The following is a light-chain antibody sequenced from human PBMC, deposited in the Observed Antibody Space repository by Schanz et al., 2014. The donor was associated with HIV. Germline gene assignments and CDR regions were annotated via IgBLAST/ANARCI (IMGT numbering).Light chain of an antibody. CDR1: TSDVGGHNY. CDR3: SSYAGNNNYV. J-gene: IGLJ1*01. CDR2: DVD. Sequence: QSALTQPRSVPGSPGQSVTISCTGTTSDVGGHNYVSWYQQQPGKAPKLIIYDVDYRPSGVSNRLSGSKSANTASLTVSGLQAEDEADYYCSSYAGNNNYVFGTGTKLTVL. V-gene: IGLV2-8*01.